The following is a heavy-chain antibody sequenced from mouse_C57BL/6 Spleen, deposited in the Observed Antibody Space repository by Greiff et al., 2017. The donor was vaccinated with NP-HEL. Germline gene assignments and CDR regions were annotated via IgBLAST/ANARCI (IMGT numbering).Heavy chain of an antibody. CDR3: ARYDTTVVATDWYFDV. Sequence: QVQLQQPGTELVKPGASVKLSCKASGYTFTSYWMHWVKQRPGQGLEWIGNINPSNGGTDYNEKFKSKATLTVDKSSSTAYTQLSSLTSEDSAVYYCARYDTTVVATDWYFDVWGTGTTVTVSS. V-gene: IGHV1-53*01. CDR2: INPSNGGT. CDR1: GYTFTSYW. D-gene: IGHD1-1*01. J-gene: IGHJ1*03.